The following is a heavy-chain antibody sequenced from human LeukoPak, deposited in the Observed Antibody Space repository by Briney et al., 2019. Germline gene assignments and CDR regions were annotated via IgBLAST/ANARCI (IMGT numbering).Heavy chain of an antibody. D-gene: IGHD3-22*01. J-gene: IGHJ4*02. CDR3: ARDPYYYDSSGYYDY. CDR1: GFTFSSYE. V-gene: IGHV3-48*03. Sequence: GGSLRLSCAASGFTFSSYEMNWVRQAPGKGLEWVSYISSSGSTIYYADSVKGRFTVSRDNAKNSLYLQMNSLRAEDTAVYYCARDPYYYDSSGYYDYWGQGTLVTVSS. CDR2: ISSSGSTI.